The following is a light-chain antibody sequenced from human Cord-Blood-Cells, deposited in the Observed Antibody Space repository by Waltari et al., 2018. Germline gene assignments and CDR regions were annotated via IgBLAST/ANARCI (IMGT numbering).Light chain of an antibody. CDR1: QSVSSSY. J-gene: IGKJ4*01. CDR2: GAS. CDR3: QQYGSSPRT. Sequence: EIVLTQSPGTLSLSPGERATLPCTASQSVSSSYLAWYQQKPGQAPRLLIYGASSRATGIPDRFSGSGSGTDFTLTISRLEPEDVAVYYCQQYGSSPRTFGGGTKVEIK. V-gene: IGKV3-20*01.